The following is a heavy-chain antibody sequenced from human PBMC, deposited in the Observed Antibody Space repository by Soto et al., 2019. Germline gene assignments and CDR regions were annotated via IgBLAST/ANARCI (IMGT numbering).Heavy chain of an antibody. CDR1: RFTFSSYA. CDR2: ISYDGSNK. J-gene: IGHJ6*02. Sequence: GGSLRLSCSASRFTFSSYAMHGVRQAPGKGLEWVAVISYDGSNKYYADSVKGRFTISRDNSKNTLYLQMNSLRAEDTAVYYCARAAFVTTNYYYYYGMDVWGQGTTVTVSS. CDR3: ARAAFVTTNYYYYYGMDV. V-gene: IGHV3-30-3*01. D-gene: IGHD4-4*01.